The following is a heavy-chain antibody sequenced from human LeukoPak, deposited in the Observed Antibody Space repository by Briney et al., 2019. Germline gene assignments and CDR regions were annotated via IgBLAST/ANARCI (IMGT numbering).Heavy chain of an antibody. CDR1: GFTFSSYS. D-gene: IGHD1-26*01. J-gene: IGHJ4*02. Sequence: GGSLRLSCAASGFTFSSYSMNWVRQAPGKGLEWVSSISSSSSYIYYADSVKGRFTISRDNSKNTLYLQMNSLRAEDTAVYYCAKAQVGATKSPFDYWGQGTLVTVSS. CDR2: ISSSSSYI. CDR3: AKAQVGATKSPFDY. V-gene: IGHV3-21*01.